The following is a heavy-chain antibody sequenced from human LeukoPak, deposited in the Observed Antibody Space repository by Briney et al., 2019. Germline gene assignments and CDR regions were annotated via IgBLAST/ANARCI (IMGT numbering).Heavy chain of an antibody. CDR2: IYYSGST. CDR1: GGSISSSSYY. D-gene: IGHD3-3*01. CDR3: ARLPRIIHSPHFDY. V-gene: IGHV4-39*01. J-gene: IGHJ4*02. Sequence: PSETLSLTCTVSGGSISSSSYYWGWIRQPPGKGLEWIGSIYYSGSTYYNPSLKSRVTISVDTSKNQFSLKLSSVTAADTAVYYCARLPRIIHSPHFDYWGQGTLVTVSS.